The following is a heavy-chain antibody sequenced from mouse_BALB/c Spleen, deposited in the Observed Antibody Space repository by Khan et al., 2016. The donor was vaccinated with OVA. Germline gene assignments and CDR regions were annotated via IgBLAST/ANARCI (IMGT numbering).Heavy chain of an antibody. CDR2: NGPGGGKP. CDR3: VRSNYDGDGLDALDY. V-gene: IGHV1S41*01. D-gene: IGHD2-3*01. Sequence: DLVKPGASVKLSCKASGYTFTSYWINWIKQRHGQGLEWVGHNGPGGGKPYAIEVFKSKTTLAVETSSSTVYIQLRSLSTQDSAVYFCVRSNYDGDGLDALDYWGQGTSDTVSS. CDR1: GYTFTSYW. J-gene: IGHJ4*01.